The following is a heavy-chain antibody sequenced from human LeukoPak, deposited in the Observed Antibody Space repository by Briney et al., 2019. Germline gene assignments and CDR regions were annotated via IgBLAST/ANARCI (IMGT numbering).Heavy chain of an antibody. CDR2: ISAYNGNT. CDR3: ARERYCSGGSCYPFDY. J-gene: IGHJ4*02. V-gene: IGHV1-18*01. D-gene: IGHD2-15*01. CDR1: GYTFTSYG. Sequence: ASVKVSCKASGYTFTSYGISWVRQAPGQGLEWMGWISAYNGNTNYAQKLQGRVTMTTDTSTSTAYMELRSLRSDDTAVYYCARERYCSGGSCYPFDYWGQGTLVTVSS.